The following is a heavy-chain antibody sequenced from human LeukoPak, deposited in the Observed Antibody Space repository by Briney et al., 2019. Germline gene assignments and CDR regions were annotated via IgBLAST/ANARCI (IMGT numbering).Heavy chain of an antibody. Sequence: ASVKVSCKASGYTFTGYYMHWVRQAPGQGLERMGRINPNSGGTNYAQKFQGRVTMTRDTSISTAYMELSRLRSDDTAVYYCARERGVRGVITPLCYWGQGTLVTVSS. CDR2: INPNSGGT. V-gene: IGHV1-2*06. CDR1: GYTFTGYY. J-gene: IGHJ4*02. CDR3: ARERGVRGVITPLCY. D-gene: IGHD3-10*01.